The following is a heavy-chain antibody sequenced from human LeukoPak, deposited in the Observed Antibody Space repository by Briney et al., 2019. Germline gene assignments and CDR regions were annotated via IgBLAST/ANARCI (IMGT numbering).Heavy chain of an antibody. Sequence: PGGSLRLSCAASGFTVSSNYMSRVRQAPGKGLEWVSVIYSDGSTYYADSVKGRFTISRHNSKNTLYLQMNSLRAEDTAVYYCARGPEASRLTGDTFEIWGQGTMVTVSS. D-gene: IGHD7-27*01. CDR3: ARGPEASRLTGDTFEI. V-gene: IGHV3-53*04. CDR2: IYSDGST. CDR1: GFTVSSNY. J-gene: IGHJ3*02.